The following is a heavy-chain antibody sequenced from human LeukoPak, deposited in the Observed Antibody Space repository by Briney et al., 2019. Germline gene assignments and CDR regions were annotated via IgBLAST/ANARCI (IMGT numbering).Heavy chain of an antibody. D-gene: IGHD6-13*01. CDR2: INTHNGNT. V-gene: IGHV1-18*01. J-gene: IGHJ4*02. Sequence: ASVKVSCKASGYNFDKFGIAWVRQAPGQGLEWMGWINTHNGNTKYAQQYQGRVTMTTDTSTSTVYMELRSLRSDDTAVYFCARDTPQHLKRYDYWGQGTQVTVPS. CDR1: GYNFDKFG. CDR3: ARDTPQHLKRYDY.